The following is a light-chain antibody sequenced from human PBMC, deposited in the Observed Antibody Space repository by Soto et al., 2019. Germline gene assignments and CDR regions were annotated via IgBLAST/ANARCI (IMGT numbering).Light chain of an antibody. CDR1: QSIITW. V-gene: IGKV1-5*01. Sequence: DIQMTQSPSTLSASVGDRVTITCRASQSIITWLAWYQQKPGKAPKLLIFDASSMQRGVPSRFSGSGSGTELTLTISSLQANDFATYYSQHYNSYSGTFGQGTKVEIK. J-gene: IGKJ1*01. CDR2: DAS. CDR3: QHYNSYSGT.